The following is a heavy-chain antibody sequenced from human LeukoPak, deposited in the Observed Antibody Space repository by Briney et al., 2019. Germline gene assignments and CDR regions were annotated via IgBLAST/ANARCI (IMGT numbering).Heavy chain of an antibody. V-gene: IGHV1-69*05. J-gene: IGHJ6*03. CDR2: IIPIFGTA. CDR1: GGTFSSYA. CDR3: ARSSGWYPAYYYYYMDV. Sequence: SVKVSCKASGGTFSSYAISWVRQAPGQGLEWMGRIIPIFGTANYAQKFQGRVTITTDESTSTAYMELSSLRSEDTAVYYRARSSGWYPAYYYYYMDVWGKGTTVTVSS. D-gene: IGHD6-19*01.